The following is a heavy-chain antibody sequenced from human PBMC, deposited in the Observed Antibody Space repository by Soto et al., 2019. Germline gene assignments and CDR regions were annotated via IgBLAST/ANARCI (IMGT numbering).Heavy chain of an antibody. CDR1: GDTFTKYA. V-gene: IGHV1-69*06. Sequence: QVQLVQSGAEVKKPGSSVKVSCKASGDTFTKYAISWVRQAPGQGLEWMGGIIPFYGTAHYAEKFQDRVTIIADTSTRTADMELSSLRPEYTAVYYCARDLGGCSAGSCRYNWLDSWGQGTLVTVSS. CDR2: IIPFYGTA. CDR3: ARDLGGCSAGSCRYNWLDS. D-gene: IGHD2-15*01. J-gene: IGHJ5*01.